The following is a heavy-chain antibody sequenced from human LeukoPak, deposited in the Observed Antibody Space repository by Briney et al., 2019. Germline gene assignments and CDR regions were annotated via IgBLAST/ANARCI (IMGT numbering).Heavy chain of an antibody. V-gene: IGHV3-49*03. J-gene: IGHJ4*02. Sequence: PGGSLRLSCTASGFTFGDYAMSWFRQAPGKGLEWVGFIRSKAYGGTTEYAASVKGRFTISRDDSKSIAYLQMNSLKTEDTAVYYCTRDPPRSYYDSSGYYAPFDYWGQGTLVTVSS. D-gene: IGHD3-22*01. CDR3: TRDPPRSYYDSSGYYAPFDY. CDR1: GFTFGDYA. CDR2: IRSKAYGGTT.